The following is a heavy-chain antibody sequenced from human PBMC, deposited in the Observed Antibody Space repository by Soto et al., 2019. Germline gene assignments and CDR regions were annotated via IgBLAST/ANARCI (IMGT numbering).Heavy chain of an antibody. J-gene: IGHJ4*02. Sequence: AXVNVSSNASGYTFTNYYMPWVRQAPGQGLEWMGIIEPSGGSKGYAQKFQGRVTMTRDTSTSTVYMDLSSLIFEDTAVYYCARGYDSSGYYWSPLDYWGRGTLVTVSS. D-gene: IGHD3-22*01. CDR1: GYTFTNYY. V-gene: IGHV1-46*01. CDR3: ARGYDSSGYYWSPLDY. CDR2: IEPSGGSK.